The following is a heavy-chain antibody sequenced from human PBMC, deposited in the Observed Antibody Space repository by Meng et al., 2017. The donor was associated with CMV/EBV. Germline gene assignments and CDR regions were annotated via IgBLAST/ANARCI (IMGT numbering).Heavy chain of an antibody. D-gene: IGHD1-20*01. CDR3: AREPRGITGPYGMDV. V-gene: IGHV3-74*01. CDR1: GFTFSSYW. CDR2: INSDGSST. Sequence: GGSLRLSCAASGFTFSSYWMHWVRQAPGKGLVWVSRINSDGSSTSYADSVKGRFTISRDNAKNTLYPQMNSLRAEDTAVYYCAREPRGITGPYGMDVWGQGTTVTVSS. J-gene: IGHJ6*02.